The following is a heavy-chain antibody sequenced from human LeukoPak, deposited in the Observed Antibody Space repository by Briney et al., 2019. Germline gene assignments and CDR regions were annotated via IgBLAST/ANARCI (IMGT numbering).Heavy chain of an antibody. Sequence: GGSLRLSCAASGFTFSSYEMNWVRQAPGKGLEWVSSISSSSSYIYYADSVKGRFAISRDNAKNSLYLQMNSLRAEDTAVYYCARSRDGSSGWYAHFDYWGQGTLVTVSS. D-gene: IGHD6-19*01. CDR1: GFTFSSYE. CDR2: ISSSSSYI. CDR3: ARSRDGSSGWYAHFDY. J-gene: IGHJ4*02. V-gene: IGHV3-21*01.